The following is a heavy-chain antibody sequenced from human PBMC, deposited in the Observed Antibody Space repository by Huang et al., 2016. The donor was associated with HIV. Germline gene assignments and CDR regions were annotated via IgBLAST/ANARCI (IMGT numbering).Heavy chain of an antibody. CDR3: ASGPHSPRTLDC. V-gene: IGHV4-34*01. Sequence: QVQLQQWGAGLLKPSETLSLTCAVYGGSFTGSYWSWFRQPPGQGLEWIGESDHIGSTNYNPALKSGVTMSVDPSKNQFSLMRISVTAAATSMYYRASGPHSPRTLDCWGQGTLVTVSS. D-gene: IGHD2-2*01. CDR1: GGSFTGSY. CDR2: SDHIGST. J-gene: IGHJ4*02.